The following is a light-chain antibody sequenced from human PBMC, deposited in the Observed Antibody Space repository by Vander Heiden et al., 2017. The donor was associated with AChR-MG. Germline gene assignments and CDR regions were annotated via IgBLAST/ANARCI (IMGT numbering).Light chain of an antibody. J-gene: IGKJ2*01. Sequence: DIQMTQSPSSLSASVGDRDTITCRASQSISSYLNWYQQKPGKAPKLLIYAASSLQSGVPSRFSGSGSGTDFTLTISRLQPEDFATYYCQQSDSTPYTFGQGTKLEIK. CDR2: AAS. CDR3: QQSDSTPYT. V-gene: IGKV1-39*01. CDR1: QSISSY.